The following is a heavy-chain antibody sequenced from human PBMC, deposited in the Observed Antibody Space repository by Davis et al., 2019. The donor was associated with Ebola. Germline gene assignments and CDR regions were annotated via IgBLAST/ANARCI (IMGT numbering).Heavy chain of an antibody. CDR2: TYYSSKWYN. CDR1: GDSVSSGG. J-gene: IGHJ3*01. D-gene: IGHD2-2*03. CDR3: ARGWMRRGFDV. Sequence: PSETLSLTCAISGDSVSSGGWNWIRQSPSRGLEWLGRTYYSSKWYNDYAVSVKSRITINPDTSKNQFSLQLNSVTPEDTALYYCARGWMRRGFDVWGQGTVVTVSS. V-gene: IGHV6-1*01.